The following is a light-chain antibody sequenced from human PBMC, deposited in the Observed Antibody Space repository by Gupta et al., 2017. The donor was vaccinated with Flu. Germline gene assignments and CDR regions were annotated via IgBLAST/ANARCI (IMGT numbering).Light chain of an antibody. CDR2: KAS. J-gene: IGKJ1*01. CDR3: QQDYGYSSWM. Sequence: DIQMTQSPSTLSASLGDRVTLTCRASRSVGSWVAWYQQRPCKAPKLLVYKASNLQNGVQSRFSGGGSGTEFTLTITTRQPDDFATYYCQQDYGYSSWMFGQGTRVEIK. V-gene: IGKV1-5*03. CDR1: RSVGSW.